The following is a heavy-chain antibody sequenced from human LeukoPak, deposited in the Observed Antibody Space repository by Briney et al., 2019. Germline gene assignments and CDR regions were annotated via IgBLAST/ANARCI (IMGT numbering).Heavy chain of an antibody. V-gene: IGHV1-18*01. J-gene: IGHJ4*02. D-gene: IGHD3-22*01. Sequence: ASVRVSCEASGYTFTSYGISWVRQAPGQGLEWMGWISAYNGNTNYAQKLQGRVTMTTDTSTSTAYMELRSLRSDDTAVYYCARDKSLNYYDSRGYYYDYWGQGTLVTVSS. CDR3: ARDKSLNYYDSRGYYYDY. CDR1: GYTFTSYG. CDR2: ISAYNGNT.